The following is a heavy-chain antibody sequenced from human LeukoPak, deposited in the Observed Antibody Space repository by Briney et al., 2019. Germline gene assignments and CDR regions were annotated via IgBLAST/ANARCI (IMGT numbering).Heavy chain of an antibody. D-gene: IGHD3-10*01. CDR1: GDSISSGDYY. Sequence: SQTLSLTCTVSGDSISSGDYYWSWIRQPAGKGLEWIGRISSSGSTNYNPSLKSRVTISVDTSKNQFSLKVRSVTAADTAVYYCARLRHYGSGSYPMTGSWFDPWGQGTLVSVSS. CDR3: ARLRHYGSGSYPMTGSWFDP. CDR2: ISSSGST. V-gene: IGHV4-61*02. J-gene: IGHJ5*02.